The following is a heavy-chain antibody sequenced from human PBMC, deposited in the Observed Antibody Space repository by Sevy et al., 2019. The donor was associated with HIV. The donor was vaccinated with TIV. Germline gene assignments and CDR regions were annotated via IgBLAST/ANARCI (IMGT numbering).Heavy chain of an antibody. J-gene: IGHJ6*02. CDR3: ARDTGGIGMDV. Sequence: GGSLRLSCAASGFTFSSHWMSWVRQAPGKGLEGVANIKQDGSDKYYVDSVKGRFTISRDNAKNSLSLQMNSLRAEDTAVYYCARDTGGIGMDVWSQGTTVTVSS. V-gene: IGHV3-7*01. CDR2: IKQDGSDK. CDR1: GFTFSSHW. D-gene: IGHD6-13*01.